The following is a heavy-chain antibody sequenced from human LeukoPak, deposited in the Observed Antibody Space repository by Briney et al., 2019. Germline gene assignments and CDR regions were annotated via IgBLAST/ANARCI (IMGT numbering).Heavy chain of an antibody. CDR2: ISYDGSNK. J-gene: IGHJ4*02. D-gene: IGHD6-6*01. CDR3: AKESLRIAALDY. Sequence: PGRSLRLSCAASGFTFSSYGMHWVRQAPGKGLEWVAVISYDGSNKYYADSVKGRFTISRDNSKNTLYLQMNSLRAEDTAVYYCAKESLRIAALDYRGQGTLVTVSS. CDR1: GFTFSSYG. V-gene: IGHV3-30*18.